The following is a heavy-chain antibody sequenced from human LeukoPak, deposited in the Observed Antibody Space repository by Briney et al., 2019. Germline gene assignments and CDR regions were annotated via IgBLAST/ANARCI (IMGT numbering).Heavy chain of an antibody. V-gene: IGHV4-59*01. D-gene: IGHD5-24*01. CDR3: AKSTTMATSINAFDI. J-gene: IGHJ3*02. CDR2: IYYSGST. CDR1: GGSISSYY. Sequence: SETLSLTCTVSGGSISSYYWSWIRQPPGKGLECIGYIYYSGSTNYNPSLKSRVTISIDTSKNQFSLKLSPVTAADTAVYYCAKSTTMATSINAFDIWGQGTMVTVSS.